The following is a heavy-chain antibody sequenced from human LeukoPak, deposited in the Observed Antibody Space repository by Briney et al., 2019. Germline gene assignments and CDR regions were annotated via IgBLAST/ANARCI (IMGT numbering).Heavy chain of an antibody. J-gene: IGHJ4*02. CDR2: IYYSGST. Sequence: SETLSLTCTVSGGSISSYYWSWIRQPPGKGLEWIGYIYYSGSTNYNPSLRSRVTISVDTSKNQFSLKLSSVTAADTAVYYCARGINSGSYWGLYYFDYWGQGTLVTVSS. D-gene: IGHD1-26*01. V-gene: IGHV4-59*01. CDR1: GGSISSYY. CDR3: ARGINSGSYWGLYYFDY.